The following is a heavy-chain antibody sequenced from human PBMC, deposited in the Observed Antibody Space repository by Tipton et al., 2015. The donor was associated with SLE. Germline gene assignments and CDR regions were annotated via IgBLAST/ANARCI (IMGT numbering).Heavy chain of an antibody. CDR3: ARDHRVLLWFGELPDAFDI. CDR2: ISSSGSTI. D-gene: IGHD3-10*01. J-gene: IGHJ3*02. Sequence: VQLVQSGGGLVQPGGSLRLSCAASGFTFSSYWMSWVRQAPGKGLEWVSYISSSGSTIYYADSVKGRFTISRDNAKNSLYLQMNSLTAEDTAVYYCARDHRVLLWFGELPDAFDIWGQGTMVTVSS. V-gene: IGHV3-48*04. CDR1: GFTFSSYW.